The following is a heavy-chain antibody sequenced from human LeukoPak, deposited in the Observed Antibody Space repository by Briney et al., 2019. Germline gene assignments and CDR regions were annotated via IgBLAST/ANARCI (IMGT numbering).Heavy chain of an antibody. V-gene: IGHV3-7*04. Sequence: PGGSLRLSCAASGFTFSSYWMTWVRQVPGKGLEWVANIKEAGTARIYVDSVKGRFTISRDNVKSSLFLQMNSLTHEDTAVYYCARVGSSRPFDNWGQGALVTVSS. D-gene: IGHD2-2*01. CDR3: ARVGSSRPFDN. J-gene: IGHJ4*02. CDR2: IKEAGTAR. CDR1: GFTFSSYW.